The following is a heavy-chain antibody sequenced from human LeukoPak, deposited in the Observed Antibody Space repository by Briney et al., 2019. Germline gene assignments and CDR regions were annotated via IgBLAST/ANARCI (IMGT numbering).Heavy chain of an antibody. CDR2: IFSDGTT. D-gene: IGHD4-23*01. CDR3: AGYYGGKFDY. Sequence: GGSLRLSCAASDFAVSTNYKTWVRQAPGKGLEWVSFIFSDGTTKCADSVKGRFTISRDSSKNTLYLQMNSLSAEDTAVYYCAGYYGGKFDYWGQGTLVTVSS. V-gene: IGHV3-66*02. J-gene: IGHJ4*02. CDR1: DFAVSTNY.